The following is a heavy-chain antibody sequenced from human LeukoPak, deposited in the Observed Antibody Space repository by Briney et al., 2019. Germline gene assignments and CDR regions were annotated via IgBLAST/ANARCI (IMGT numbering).Heavy chain of an antibody. Sequence: SVKVSCTASGGTFSSYAISWVRQAPGQGLEWMGRIIPILGIANYAQKFQGRVTITADKSTSTAYMELSSLRSEAPAVYYCARDGYYDSSGYYSYFDYWGQGTLVTVSS. J-gene: IGHJ4*02. CDR1: GGTFSSYA. CDR3: ARDGYYDSSGYYSYFDY. CDR2: IIPILGIA. D-gene: IGHD3-22*01. V-gene: IGHV1-69*04.